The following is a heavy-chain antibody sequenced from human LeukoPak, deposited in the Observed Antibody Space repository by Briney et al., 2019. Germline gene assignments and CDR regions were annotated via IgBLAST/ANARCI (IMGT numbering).Heavy chain of an antibody. CDR1: GYTFTGYY. V-gene: IGHV1-2*02. CDR2: INPHSGAT. CDR3: SRDLLMYYSGSGEST. D-gene: IGHD3-10*01. J-gene: IGHJ5*02. Sequence: GASVKVSFKASGYTFTGYYIHWVRQAPGQGPEWMGWINPHSGATNYAQKFQGRVTMTRDTSISTAFMELSSLRSDDTAMYYCSRDLLMYYSGSGESTWGQETQVTVSS.